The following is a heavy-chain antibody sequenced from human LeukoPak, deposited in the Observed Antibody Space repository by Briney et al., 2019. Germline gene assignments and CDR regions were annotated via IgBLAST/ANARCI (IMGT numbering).Heavy chain of an antibody. CDR2: IYHSGST. CDR3: ARHRYYFWGGWRFRNWFDH. CDR1: GYSISSGYY. D-gene: IGHD3-3*01. V-gene: IGHV4-38-2*01. J-gene: IGHJ5*02. Sequence: PSETLSLTCAASGYSISSGYYWGWIRQPPGKGLEWIGIIYHSGSTYYNPSLKSRVPISVDTSQNHFSLKLRSLTAPDPALYSFARHRYYFWGGWRFRNWFDHWGQGTLVTVSS.